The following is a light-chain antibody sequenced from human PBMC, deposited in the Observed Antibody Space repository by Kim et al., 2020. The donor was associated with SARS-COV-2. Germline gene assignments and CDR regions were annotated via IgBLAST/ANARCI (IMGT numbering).Light chain of an antibody. J-gene: IGKJ4*01. V-gene: IGKV1-39*01. CDR2: SAS. CDR1: QTISRS. Sequence: ASVGDRVTIPSRASQTISRSLNWYQQKPGIAPDLLIYSASSLQSGVPSRFSGSGSGTEFSLTISSLQPEDFATYYCQQSYSSPLTFGGGTRVEIK. CDR3: QQSYSSPLT.